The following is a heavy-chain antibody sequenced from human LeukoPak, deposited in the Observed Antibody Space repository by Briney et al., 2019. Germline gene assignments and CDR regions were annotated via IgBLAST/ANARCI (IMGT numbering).Heavy chain of an antibody. CDR1: GFTFDDYG. CDR2: INWNGGST. Sequence: PGGSLRLSCAASGFTFDDYGMSWVRQAPGKGLEWVSGINWNGGSTGYADSVKGRFTISRGNAKNSLYLQMNSLRAEDTALYYCARDTLDIVVVPAAKYYYYYMDVWGKGTTVTVSS. V-gene: IGHV3-20*04. J-gene: IGHJ6*03. D-gene: IGHD2-2*01. CDR3: ARDTLDIVVVPAAKYYYYYMDV.